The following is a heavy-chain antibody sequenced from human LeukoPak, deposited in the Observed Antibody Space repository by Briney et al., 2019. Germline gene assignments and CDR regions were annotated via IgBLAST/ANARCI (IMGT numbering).Heavy chain of an antibody. Sequence: PGGSLRLSCAASGFTFSSYAMHWVRQAPGKGLEWVAVISYDGSNKYYADSVKGRFTISRDNSKSTLYLQMNSLRAEDTAVYYCARALRYCSSTSCYYFDYWGQGTLVTVSS. V-gene: IGHV3-30*04. CDR3: ARALRYCSSTSCYYFDY. J-gene: IGHJ4*02. CDR1: GFTFSSYA. D-gene: IGHD2-2*01. CDR2: ISYDGSNK.